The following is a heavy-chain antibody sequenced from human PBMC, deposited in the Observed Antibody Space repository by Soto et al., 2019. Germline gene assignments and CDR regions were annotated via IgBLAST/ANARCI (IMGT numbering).Heavy chain of an antibody. D-gene: IGHD3-16*01. CDR3: ARDGLTFGGD. CDR1: GFTFGSFT. V-gene: IGHV3-21*06. J-gene: IGHJ4*02. Sequence: EVHLVEAGGGLVKPGESLTLSCAASGFTFGSFTLNWVRQSPGQGLEWGSTISSSSAYIYYAESVKGRFTISRDNARSTLYLQRNSLRLDDTAVYCCARDGLTFGGDWGQGTLVAVSS. CDR2: ISSSSAYI.